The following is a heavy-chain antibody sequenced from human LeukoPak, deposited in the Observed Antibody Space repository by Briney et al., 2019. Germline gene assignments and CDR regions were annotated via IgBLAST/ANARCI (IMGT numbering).Heavy chain of an antibody. J-gene: IGHJ3*02. V-gene: IGHV4-39*07. CDR3: ARESYYDSSGYSHDAFDI. CDR1: GGSISSSSYY. CDR2: TYYSGNT. D-gene: IGHD3-22*01. Sequence: TSETLSLTCTVSGGSISSSSYYWAWIRQPPGKGLEWIGSTYYSGNTYYKSSLKSRVTIAVDTSKNQFSLKLNSVTAADTAVYYCARESYYDSSGYSHDAFDIWGQGTMVTVSS.